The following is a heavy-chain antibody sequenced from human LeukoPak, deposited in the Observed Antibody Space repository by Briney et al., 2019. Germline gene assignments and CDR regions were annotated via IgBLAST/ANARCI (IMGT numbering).Heavy chain of an antibody. V-gene: IGHV3-9*01. Sequence: GSSVRLSCAASGFTFDDYAMHWVRQAPGKGLEGVAGISWNSGSIGYADSVKGRFTISRDNAKNSLYLQMNSLRAEDTALYYCAKDISWYSGSVAFDIWGQGTMVTVSS. D-gene: IGHD6-13*01. J-gene: IGHJ3*02. CDR1: GFTFDDYA. CDR3: AKDISWYSGSVAFDI. CDR2: ISWNSGSI.